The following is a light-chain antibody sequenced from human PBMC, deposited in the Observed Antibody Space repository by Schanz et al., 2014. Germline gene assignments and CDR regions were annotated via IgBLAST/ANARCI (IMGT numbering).Light chain of an antibody. CDR1: SNDVGTYNF. Sequence: QSALTQPASVSGSPGQSITLSCTGTSNDVGTYNFVSWYQHHPGRAPKLILYDVASRPSGISNRFSGSKSGNTASLTISGLQAEDEAEYYCSSYTDISTYVFGTGTKLTVL. CDR3: SSYTDISTYV. V-gene: IGLV2-14*03. J-gene: IGLJ1*01. CDR2: DVA.